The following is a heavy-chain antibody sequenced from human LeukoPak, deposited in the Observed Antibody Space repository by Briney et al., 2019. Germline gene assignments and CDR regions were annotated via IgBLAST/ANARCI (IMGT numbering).Heavy chain of an antibody. Sequence: SETLSLTCTVSGGSISSSSYYWGWIRQPPGKGLEWIGSIYYSGSTYYNPSLKSRVTIPVDTSKNQFSLKLSSVTAADTAVYYCARQGDYYDSSGYFDYWGQGTLVVVSS. CDR3: ARQGDYYDSSGYFDY. J-gene: IGHJ4*02. CDR2: IYYSGST. CDR1: GGSISSSSYY. D-gene: IGHD3-22*01. V-gene: IGHV4-39*01.